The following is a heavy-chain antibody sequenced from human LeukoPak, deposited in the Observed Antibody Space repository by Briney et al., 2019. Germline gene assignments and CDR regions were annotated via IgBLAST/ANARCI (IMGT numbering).Heavy chain of an antibody. D-gene: IGHD3-10*01. CDR2: ISSNGGST. Sequence: PGGSLRLSCSASGFILRSHAMHWVRQAPGKGLEYVSAISSNGGSTYYANSVKGRFTISRDNSKNTLYLQMGSLRAEDMAVYYCARQNLSGAFDIWGQGTMVTVSS. J-gene: IGHJ3*02. CDR1: GFILRSHA. CDR3: ARQNLSGAFDI. V-gene: IGHV3-64*01.